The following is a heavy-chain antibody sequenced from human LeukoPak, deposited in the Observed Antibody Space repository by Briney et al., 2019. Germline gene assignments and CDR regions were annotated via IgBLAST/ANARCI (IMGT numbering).Heavy chain of an antibody. D-gene: IGHD3-3*01. V-gene: IGHV3-33*01. CDR1: GFTFSSYG. Sequence: PGGSLRLSCAASGFTFSSYGMHWVRQAPGKGLEWVAVIWYDGSNKYYADSVKGRFTISRDNSKNTLYLQMNSLRAEDTAVYYCARDVSDYDFWSGSSWFDPWGQGTLVTVSS. J-gene: IGHJ5*02. CDR2: IWYDGSNK. CDR3: ARDVSDYDFWSGSSWFDP.